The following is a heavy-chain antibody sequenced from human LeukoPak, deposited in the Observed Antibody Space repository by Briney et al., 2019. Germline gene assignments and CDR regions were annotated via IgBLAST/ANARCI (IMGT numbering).Heavy chain of an antibody. V-gene: IGHV4-34*01. CDR3: ARSRRYYYGSGKPDV. Sequence: QASETLSLTCAVYGGSFSGYYWSWIRQPPGKGLEWIGEINHSGSTNYNPSLKSRVTISVDTSKNQFSLKLSSVTAADTAVYYCARSRRYYYGSGKPDVWGKGTTVTVSS. CDR2: INHSGST. J-gene: IGHJ6*04. D-gene: IGHD3-10*01. CDR1: GGSFSGYY.